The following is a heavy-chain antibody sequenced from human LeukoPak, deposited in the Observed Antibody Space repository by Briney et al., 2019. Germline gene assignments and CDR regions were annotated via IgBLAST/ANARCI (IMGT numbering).Heavy chain of an antibody. D-gene: IGHD1-14*01. CDR2: IYPGDSDT. V-gene: IGHV5-51*01. J-gene: IGHJ6*02. CDR1: GYSFTSYW. CDR3: ARGSYGPEPYYYYYYGMDV. Sequence: GESLKISCKGSGYSFTSYWIGWVRQMPGKGLEWMGIIYPGDSDTRYSPSFQGQVTISADKSISTAYLQWSSLKASDTAMYYCARGSYGPEPYYYYYYGMDVWGQGTTVTVSS.